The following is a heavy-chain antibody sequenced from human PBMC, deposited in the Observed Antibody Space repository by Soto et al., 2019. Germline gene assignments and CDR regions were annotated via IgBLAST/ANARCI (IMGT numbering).Heavy chain of an antibody. CDR2: ISYDGSNK. CDR3: ARDEEATFDY. V-gene: IGHV3-30-3*01. CDR1: GFTFSSYA. Sequence: QVQLVESGGGVVQPGRSLRLSCAATGFTFSSYAMHWVRQAPGKGLEWVAVISYDGSNKYYADSVKGRFTISRDNSKNTLYLQMNSLRAEDTAVYYCARDEEATFDYWGQGTLVTVSS. J-gene: IGHJ4*02.